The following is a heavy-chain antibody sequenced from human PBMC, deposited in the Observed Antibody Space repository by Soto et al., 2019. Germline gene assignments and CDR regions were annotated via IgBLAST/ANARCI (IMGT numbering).Heavy chain of an antibody. J-gene: IGHJ5*01. CDR2: ISGSVATT. Sequence: GGSLRLSCAASGFTFSSYAMTWVRQAPGKGLEWVSGISGSVATTSYADSVKGRFTVSRDNSKNTLYLQMNSLRVEDTAVYHCAKLRYFDWSDYNWFEYWGQGTPVTVSS. CDR1: GFTFSSYA. CDR3: AKLRYFDWSDYNWFEY. D-gene: IGHD3-9*01. V-gene: IGHV3-23*01.